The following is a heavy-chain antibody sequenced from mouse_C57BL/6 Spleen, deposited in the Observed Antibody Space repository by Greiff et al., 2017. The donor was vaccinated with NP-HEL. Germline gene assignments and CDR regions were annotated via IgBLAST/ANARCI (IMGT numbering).Heavy chain of an antibody. CDR3: ARRDYGSSP. CDR2: ISYDGSN. CDR1: GYSITSGYY. J-gene: IGHJ3*01. Sequence: EVQLQESGPGLVKPSQSLSLTCSVTGYSITSGYYWNWIRQFPGNKLEWMGYISYDGSNNYNPSLKNRISITRDTSKNQFFLKLNSVTTEDTATYYCARRDYGSSPWGQGTLVTVSA. D-gene: IGHD1-1*01. V-gene: IGHV3-6*01.